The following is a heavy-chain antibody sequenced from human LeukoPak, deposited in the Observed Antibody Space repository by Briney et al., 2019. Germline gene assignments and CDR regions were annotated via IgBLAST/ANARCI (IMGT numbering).Heavy chain of an antibody. CDR3: ARGPSGDRAVALGYFDY. Sequence: GGSLRLSCAASGFTFSSYSMNWVRQAPGKGLEWVSSISSGSTYILYADSLKGRFTISRGSAKTSLFLHSLRAEDTAVYYCARGPSGDRAVALGYFDYWGQGIRVTVSS. CDR2: ISSGSTYI. CDR1: GFTFSSYS. V-gene: IGHV3-21*01. J-gene: IGHJ4*02. D-gene: IGHD6-19*01.